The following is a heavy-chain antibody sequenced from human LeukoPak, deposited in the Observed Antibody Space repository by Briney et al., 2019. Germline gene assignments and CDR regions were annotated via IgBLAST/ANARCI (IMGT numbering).Heavy chain of an antibody. J-gene: IGHJ6*03. Sequence: PGGSLRLSCAASGFTFSNYNMNWVRHAPGKGLEWVSSIASSSSYIYYADSVKGRFTISRDNAKNSLYLQMNSLRAEDTAVYYCARDPYSGSYSAYYYYMDVWGKGTTVTVSS. CDR3: ARDPYSGSYSAYYYYMDV. CDR2: IASSSSYI. V-gene: IGHV3-21*01. D-gene: IGHD1-26*01. CDR1: GFTFSNYN.